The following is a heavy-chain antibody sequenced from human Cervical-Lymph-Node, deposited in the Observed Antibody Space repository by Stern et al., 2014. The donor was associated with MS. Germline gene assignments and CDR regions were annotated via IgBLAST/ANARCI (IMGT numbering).Heavy chain of an antibody. J-gene: IGHJ4*02. CDR1: GYTFTGYD. D-gene: IGHD1-1*01. Sequence: QDQLVQSGAEVKKPGASVKGSCKASGYTFTGYDMHWVRQAPGQGLEWMGLINPNSGGTNYAQKFQGRVTMTRDTSISTAYMELSRLRSDDTAVYYCARVGTTGTTSLDYWGQGTLVTVSS. V-gene: IGHV1-2*06. CDR3: ARVGTTGTTSLDY. CDR2: INPNSGGT.